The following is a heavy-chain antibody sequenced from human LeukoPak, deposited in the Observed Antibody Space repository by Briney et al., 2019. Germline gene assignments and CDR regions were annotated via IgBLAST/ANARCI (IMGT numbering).Heavy chain of an antibody. V-gene: IGHV3-20*04. J-gene: IGHJ4*02. Sequence: GGSLRLSCAASGFTFDDYDMSWVRQAPGKGLVWASGINWNGGSTGYADSVKGRFTISRDNAKNSLYLQMNSLRGEDTALYYCAKRSSYGDYENWGQGTLVTVSS. CDR3: AKRSSYGDYEN. D-gene: IGHD4-17*01. CDR2: INWNGGST. CDR1: GFTFDDYD.